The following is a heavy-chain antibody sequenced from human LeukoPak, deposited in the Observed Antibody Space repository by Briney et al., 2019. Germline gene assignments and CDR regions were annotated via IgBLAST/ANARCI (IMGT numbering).Heavy chain of an antibody. J-gene: IGHJ4*02. V-gene: IGHV3-23*01. D-gene: IGHD3-22*01. CDR1: GFTFSNYA. Sequence: GGSLRLSCAASGFTFSNYAMNWVRQAPGKGLEWVSAISGSGGSTYYADSVKGRFTISRDNSKNTLYLQMNSLRADDTAVYYCAKEVVVITSPGSQFDYWGQGTLVTVSS. CDR2: ISGSGGST. CDR3: AKEVVVITSPGSQFDY.